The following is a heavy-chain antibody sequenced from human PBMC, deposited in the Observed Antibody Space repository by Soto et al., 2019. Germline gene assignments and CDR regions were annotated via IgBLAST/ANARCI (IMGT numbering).Heavy chain of an antibody. Sequence: QVQLQQWGAGLLKPSETLSLTCAVYGGSFSGYYWSWIRQPPGKGLEWIGEINHSGSTNYNPSLKSRVTISVDTSKNQFSLKLSSVTAADTAVYYCARGYPGYSSGRAPRGFDPWGQGTRVTVSS. CDR2: INHSGST. J-gene: IGHJ5*02. CDR1: GGSFSGYY. D-gene: IGHD6-19*01. CDR3: ARGYPGYSSGRAPRGFDP. V-gene: IGHV4-34*01.